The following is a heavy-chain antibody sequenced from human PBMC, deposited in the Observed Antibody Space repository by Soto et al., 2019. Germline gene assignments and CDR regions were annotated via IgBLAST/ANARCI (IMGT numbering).Heavy chain of an antibody. Sequence: QVPLVESGGGVVQPGRSLRLSCAASGFTFSSYGMHWVRQAPGKGLEWVAVISYDGSNKYYADSVKGRFTISRDNSKNTLYLQMNSLRAEDTAVYYCARGYCSGGSCPIDYWGQGTLVTVSS. CDR3: ARGYCSGGSCPIDY. V-gene: IGHV3-30*03. CDR2: ISYDGSNK. CDR1: GFTFSSYG. J-gene: IGHJ4*02. D-gene: IGHD2-15*01.